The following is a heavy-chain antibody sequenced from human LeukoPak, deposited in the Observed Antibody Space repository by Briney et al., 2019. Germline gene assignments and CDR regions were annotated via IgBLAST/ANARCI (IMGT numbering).Heavy chain of an antibody. CDR3: ARAHTYYYDGSGYYPLDY. CDR2: ISSSSSTI. D-gene: IGHD3-22*01. CDR1: GFTFSSYS. J-gene: IGHJ4*02. V-gene: IGHV3-48*02. Sequence: GGSLRLSCAASGFTFSSYSMNWVRQAPGKGLEWVSYISSSSSTIYYADSVKGRFTISRDNAKNSLYLQMNSLRDEDTAVYYCARAHTYYYDGSGYYPLDYWGQGTLVTVSS.